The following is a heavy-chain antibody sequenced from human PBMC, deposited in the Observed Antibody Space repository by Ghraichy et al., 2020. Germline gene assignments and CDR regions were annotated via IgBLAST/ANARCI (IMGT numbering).Heavy chain of an antibody. J-gene: IGHJ4*02. CDR2: IFYTGGT. D-gene: IGHD6-19*01. CDR3: ARLGPHIAVAGSGGIDS. V-gene: IGHV4-39*02. Sequence: SQTLSLTCSVPGDSINSNNYYWGWIRQSPGMGLEWIGSIFYTGGTYYNPSLKSRVTMSVDNSKSHFSLKLTSVTATDTAVYYCARLGPHIAVAGSGGIDSWGQGTLVTVSS. CDR1: GDSINSNNYY.